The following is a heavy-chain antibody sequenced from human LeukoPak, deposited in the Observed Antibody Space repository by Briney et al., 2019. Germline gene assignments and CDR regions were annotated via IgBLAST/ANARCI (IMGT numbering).Heavy chain of an antibody. CDR3: ARDFEWLRSGYFDY. V-gene: IGHV3-30-3*01. D-gene: IGHD5-12*01. Sequence: PGRSLRLSCADPGYTFSSYAMLWVRQAPGKGLEWVAVISYDGSNKYYADSVKGRFTVSRDNSKNTLYLQMNSLRAEDTAVSYCARDFEWLRSGYFDYWGQGTLVTVSS. CDR1: GYTFSSYA. J-gene: IGHJ4*02. CDR2: ISYDGSNK.